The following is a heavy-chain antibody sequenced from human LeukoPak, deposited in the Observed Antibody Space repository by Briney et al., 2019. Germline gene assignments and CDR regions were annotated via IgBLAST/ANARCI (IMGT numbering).Heavy chain of an antibody. V-gene: IGHV4-34*01. J-gene: IGHJ6*02. CDR1: GGSFSGYY. CDR2: INHSGST. CDR3: ARDRSSGSYRYHYYGMDV. D-gene: IGHD3-10*01. Sequence: SETLSLTCAVYGGSFSGYYWSWIRQPPGKGLEWIGEINHSGSTNYNPSLKSRVTISVDTSKNQFSLKLSSVTAADTAVYYCARDRSSGSYRYHYYGMDVWGQGTTVTVSS.